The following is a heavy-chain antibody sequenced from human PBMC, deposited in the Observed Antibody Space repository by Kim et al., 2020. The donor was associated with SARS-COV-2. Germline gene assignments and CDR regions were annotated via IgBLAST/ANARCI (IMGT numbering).Heavy chain of an antibody. CDR1: GGSFSGFY. J-gene: IGHJ4*02. CDR3: ARVGFTMIARAPFDY. CDR2: INHSGST. D-gene: IGHD3-22*01. Sequence: SETLSLTCAVYGGSFSGFYWSWIRQPPGKGLEWIGEINHSGSTNYNPSLKSRVTISVDTSKNQFSLKLSSVTAADTAVYYCARVGFTMIARAPFDYWGQGTLVTVSS. V-gene: IGHV4-34*01.